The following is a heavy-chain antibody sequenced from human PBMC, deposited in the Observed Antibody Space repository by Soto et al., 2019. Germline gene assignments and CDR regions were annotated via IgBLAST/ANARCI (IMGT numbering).Heavy chain of an antibody. D-gene: IGHD1-1*01. CDR2: ISGSGGST. V-gene: IGHV3-23*01. Sequence: GGSLRLSCAASGFTFSSYAMSWVRQAPGKGLEWVSAISGSGGSTYYADSVKGRFTISRDNSKNTLYLQMNSLRAEDKAVYYCAKHNAPAPLDYYYYYYMDVWGKGTTVTVSS. J-gene: IGHJ6*03. CDR3: AKHNAPAPLDYYYYYYMDV. CDR1: GFTFSSYA.